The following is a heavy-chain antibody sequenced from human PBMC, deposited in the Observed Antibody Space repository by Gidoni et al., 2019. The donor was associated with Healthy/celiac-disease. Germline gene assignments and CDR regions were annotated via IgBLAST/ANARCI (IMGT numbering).Heavy chain of an antibody. CDR2: IDWDDDK. D-gene: IGHD3-22*01. V-gene: IGHV2-70*04. CDR1: GISLSTSGRR. Sequence: TFAGISLSTSGRRVSWIRQPPGKDLEWLARIDWDDDKFYSTSLKTRLTISKDTSKNQVVLTMPNMDPVDTATYDCARTIYYDSYDYWGQGTLVTVSS. J-gene: IGHJ4*02. CDR3: ARTIYYDSYDY.